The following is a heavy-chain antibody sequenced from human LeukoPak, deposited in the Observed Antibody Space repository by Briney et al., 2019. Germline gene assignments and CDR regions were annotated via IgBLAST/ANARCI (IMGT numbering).Heavy chain of an antibody. J-gene: IGHJ4*02. D-gene: IGHD3-10*01. CDR3: VRGPGGYFDY. V-gene: IGHV4-30-4*08. CDR1: GGSTSSSDYY. CDR2: ISNSGST. Sequence: PSETLSLTCTVSGGSTSSSDYYWGWIRQPPGKVLEWIGYISNSGSTYYSPSLKSRVTISGDTSKNQFSLNLSSVTAANTAVYYCVRGPGGYFDYWGQGTLVTVSS.